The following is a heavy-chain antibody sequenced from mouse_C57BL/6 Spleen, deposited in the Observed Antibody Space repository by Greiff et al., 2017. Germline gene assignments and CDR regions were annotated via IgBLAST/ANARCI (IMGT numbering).Heavy chain of an antibody. D-gene: IGHD1-1*01. CDR2: INPNYGTT. J-gene: IGHJ1*03. CDR3: ARYYYGSSARCFDV. V-gene: IGHV1-39*01. CDR1: GYSFTDYN. Sequence: VQLQQSGPELVKPGASVKISCKASGYSFTDYNMHWVKQSNGKSLEWIGVINPNYGTTSYNQKFKGKATLTVYQSSSTAYMQLNSLTSEDSAVYYCARYYYGSSARCFDVWGTGTTVTVSS.